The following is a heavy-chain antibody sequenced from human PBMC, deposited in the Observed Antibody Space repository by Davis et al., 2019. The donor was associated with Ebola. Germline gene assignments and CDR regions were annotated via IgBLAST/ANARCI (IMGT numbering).Heavy chain of an antibody. Sequence: GGSLRLSCAGSGFRFEDHAMHWVRQSPGKGLEWVSGITWNSGSVGYGDSVKGRFTISRDNAKNSLYLQMNSLRSEDTALYYCARSACSGTSCYSEIDSWGQGTLVTVSS. D-gene: IGHD2-2*01. J-gene: IGHJ4*02. V-gene: IGHV3-9*01. CDR3: ARSACSGTSCYSEIDS. CDR2: ITWNSGSV. CDR1: GFRFEDHA.